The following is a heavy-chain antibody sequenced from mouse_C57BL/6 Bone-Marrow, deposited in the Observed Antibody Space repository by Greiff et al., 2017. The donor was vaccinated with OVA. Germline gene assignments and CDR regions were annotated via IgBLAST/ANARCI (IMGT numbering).Heavy chain of an antibody. CDR1: GFTFSDYY. CDR3: ARRGTTVVARGYFDV. J-gene: IGHJ1*03. Sequence: EVQLVESGGGLVQPGGSLKLSCAASGFTFSDYYMYWVRQTPEKRLEWVAYISNGGGSTYYPDTVKGRFTISRDNAKNTLYLQMSRLKSEDTAMYYCARRGTTVVARGYFDVWGTGTTVTVSS. CDR2: ISNGGGST. D-gene: IGHD1-1*01. V-gene: IGHV5-12*01.